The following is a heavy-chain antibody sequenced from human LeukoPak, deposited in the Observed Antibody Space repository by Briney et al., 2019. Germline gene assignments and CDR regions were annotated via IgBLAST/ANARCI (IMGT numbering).Heavy chain of an antibody. CDR3: ARGIADPYSFDS. J-gene: IGHJ4*02. CDR1: GGSINFYY. V-gene: IGHV4-4*07. D-gene: IGHD6-13*01. Sequence: PSETLSLTCTVSGGSINFYYWSWIRQPAGKGLEWIGRIYSTGSTDYSPSLKSRVTMSVDKSKNQFSLNLSSVTAADTAVYYCARGIADPYSFDSWGQGTLVTVSS. CDR2: IYSTGST.